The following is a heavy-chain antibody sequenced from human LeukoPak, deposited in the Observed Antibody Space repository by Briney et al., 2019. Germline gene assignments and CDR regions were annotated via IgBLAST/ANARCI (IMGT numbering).Heavy chain of an antibody. V-gene: IGHV3-74*01. D-gene: IGHD5-12*01. CDR1: GFTFSSYW. J-gene: IGHJ3*02. CDR3: ARENGYNYDYNAFDI. Sequence: GGSLRLSCAASGFTFSSYWMHWVRQAPGKGLVWASRINSDGSSTSCADSVKGRFTISRDNAKNTLYLQMNSLRAEDTAVYYCARENGYNYDYNAFDIWGQGTMVTVSS. CDR2: INSDGSST.